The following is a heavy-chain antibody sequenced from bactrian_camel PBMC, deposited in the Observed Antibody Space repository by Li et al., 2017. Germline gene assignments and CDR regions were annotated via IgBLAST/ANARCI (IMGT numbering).Heavy chain of an antibody. CDR3: AAAFLLPTVVARLTASSWLY. V-gene: IGHV3S53*01. CDR2: IYSAGVTT. D-gene: IGHD6*01. Sequence: HVQLVESGGGSVQAGGSLRLSCTRSGYTESTNSMARFRQAPGKEREAVAAIYSAGVTTHYADSVKGRFIISQEGNTVYLEMNNLKPGDTAMYYCAAAFLLPTVVARLTASSWLYWGQGTQVTVS. J-gene: IGHJ4*01. CDR1: GYTESTNS.